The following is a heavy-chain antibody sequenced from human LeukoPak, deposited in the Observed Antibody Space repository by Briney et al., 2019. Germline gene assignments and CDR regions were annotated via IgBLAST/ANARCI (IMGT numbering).Heavy chain of an antibody. CDR2: IYYSGST. J-gene: IGHJ5*02. D-gene: IGHD3-22*01. Sequence: SETLSLTCTVSGGSISSGSYYWGWIRQPPGKGLEWIGNIYYSGSTNYNPSLKSRVTISVDTSKNQFSLKLSSVTAADTAVYYCARVGPHYYDSSGYSFWFDPWGQGTLVTVSS. CDR1: GGSISSGSYY. CDR3: ARVGPHYYDSSGYSFWFDP. V-gene: IGHV4-39*07.